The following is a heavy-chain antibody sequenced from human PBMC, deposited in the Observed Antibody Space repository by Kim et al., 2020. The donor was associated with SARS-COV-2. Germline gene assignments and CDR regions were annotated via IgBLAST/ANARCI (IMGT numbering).Heavy chain of an antibody. Sequence: GGSLRLSCAASGFTFSDYHMSWIRQAPGKGLEWVSYISSSGSTIYYADSVKGRFTISRDNAKNSLYLQMNSLRAEDTAVYYCARAQRGSYYGWFDPWGQGTLVTVSS. CDR3: ARAQRGSYYGWFDP. J-gene: IGHJ5*02. V-gene: IGHV3-11*04. CDR2: ISSSGSTI. D-gene: IGHD3-10*01. CDR1: GFTFSDYH.